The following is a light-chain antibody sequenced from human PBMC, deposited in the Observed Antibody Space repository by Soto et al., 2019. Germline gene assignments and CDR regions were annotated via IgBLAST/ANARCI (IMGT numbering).Light chain of an antibody. CDR1: SSDVGGYNY. CDR3: SSYTSSSTLV. CDR2: DVS. J-gene: IGLJ2*01. Sequence: QSVLTQPASVSGSPGQSITISCTGTSSDVGGYNYVSWYQQHPGKAPKLMIYDVSNRPSGVSNRFSGSKSGNTASLTICGLQAEDEADYYGSSYTSSSTLVFGGGTKLTVL. V-gene: IGLV2-14*01.